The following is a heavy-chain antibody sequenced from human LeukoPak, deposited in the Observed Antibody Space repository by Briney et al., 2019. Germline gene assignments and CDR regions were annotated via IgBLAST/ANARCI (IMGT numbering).Heavy chain of an antibody. Sequence: GGSLRLSCAASGFTFRNAWMTWVRQAPGKGLEWVGRLKANADGGTTDYAAPVKGRFTISRDDSKNTLYLQMNSLKTEDTVWGGYYDILTGYYADYWGQGTLVTVSS. CDR1: GFTFRNAW. CDR3: YDILTGYYADY. J-gene: IGHJ4*02. V-gene: IGHV3-15*01. CDR2: LKANADGGTT. D-gene: IGHD3-9*01.